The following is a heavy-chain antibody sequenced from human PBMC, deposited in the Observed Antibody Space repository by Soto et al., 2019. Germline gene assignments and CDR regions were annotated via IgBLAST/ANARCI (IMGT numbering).Heavy chain of an antibody. Sequence: EVHLVGSGGGSVKPGESLRLSCAASGLALNDAWVSWVRQAPGRGLEWVGRIKSKSDGGTVDYATPVKGRFIISRDESTNMLYVQMNSLKTEDTALYYCQLTATGAGGQGTLVTV. D-gene: IGHD1-1*01. V-gene: IGHV3-15*01. J-gene: IGHJ4*02. CDR2: IKSKSDGGTV. CDR1: GLALNDAW. CDR3: QLTATGA.